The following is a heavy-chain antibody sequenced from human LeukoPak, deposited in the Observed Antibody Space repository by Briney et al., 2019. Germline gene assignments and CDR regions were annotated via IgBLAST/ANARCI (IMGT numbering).Heavy chain of an antibody. V-gene: IGHV3-23*01. D-gene: IGHD3-9*01. CDR3: AKGSGYDTDFDY. Sequence: GGSLRLSCAASGFTFSPYVMSWVRQAPGKGLEWVSGISGSGDNTYYADSVKGRFTISRDNSKNTLHLQMNSLRAEDTAVYYCAKGSGYDTDFDYWGQGTLATVSS. J-gene: IGHJ4*02. CDR1: GFTFSPYV. CDR2: ISGSGDNT.